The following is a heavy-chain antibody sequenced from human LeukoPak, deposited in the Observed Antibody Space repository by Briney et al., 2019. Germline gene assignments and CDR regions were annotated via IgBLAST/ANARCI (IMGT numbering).Heavy chain of an antibody. CDR2: FYSGGST. V-gene: IGHV3-66*02. Sequence: GGSLRLSCAASGFTVSNNYMTWVRKAPGKGLEWVSVFYSGGSTYYADSVKGRFTISRDSSKNTLSLQMNSLRAEDSAVYYCARDRYSYGFALDCWGQGTLVTVSS. J-gene: IGHJ4*02. D-gene: IGHD5-18*01. CDR3: ARDRYSYGFALDC. CDR1: GFTVSNNY.